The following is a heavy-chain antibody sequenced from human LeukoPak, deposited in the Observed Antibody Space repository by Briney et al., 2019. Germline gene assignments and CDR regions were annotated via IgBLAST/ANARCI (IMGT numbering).Heavy chain of an antibody. V-gene: IGHV7-4-1*02. CDR3: ARGIVVVPAAMFGGYDLSY. D-gene: IGHD2-2*01. CDR1: GYTFTGYY. Sequence: GASVKVSCKASGYTFTGYYMHWVRQAPGQGLEWMGWINTNTGNPTYAQGFTGRFVFSLDTSVSTAYLQISSLKAEDTAVYYCARGIVVVPAAMFGGYDLSYWGQGTLVTVSS. CDR2: INTNTGNP. J-gene: IGHJ4*02.